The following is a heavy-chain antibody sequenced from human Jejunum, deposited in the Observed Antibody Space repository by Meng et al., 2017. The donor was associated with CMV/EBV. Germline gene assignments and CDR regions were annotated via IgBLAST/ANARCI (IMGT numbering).Heavy chain of an antibody. Sequence: IYGDSVSSDRVTCNWIRQSPSRGLEWLGRTYYRSNWSNDYAVSVKSRITINADTSKNPFSLQLTSLTPEDTAVYYCVRGSTTGGFDPWGQGTLVTVSS. CDR1: GDSVSSDRVT. D-gene: IGHD1-1*01. J-gene: IGHJ5*02. CDR2: TYYRSNWSN. V-gene: IGHV6-1*01. CDR3: VRGSTTGGFDP.